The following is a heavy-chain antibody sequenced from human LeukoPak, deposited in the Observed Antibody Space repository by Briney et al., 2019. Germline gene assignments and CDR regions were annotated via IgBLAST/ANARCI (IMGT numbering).Heavy chain of an antibody. CDR3: ARDRVTGYSSSWYWDAFDI. J-gene: IGHJ3*02. Sequence: SETLSLTCTVSGGSISSNTCYWGWIRQPPGKGLEWIGYIYYSGSTNYNPSLKSRVTISVDTSKNQFSLKLSSVTAADTAVYYCARDRVTGYSSSWYWDAFDIWGQGIMVTVSS. V-gene: IGHV4-61*01. CDR2: IYYSGST. CDR1: GGSISSNTCY. D-gene: IGHD6-13*01.